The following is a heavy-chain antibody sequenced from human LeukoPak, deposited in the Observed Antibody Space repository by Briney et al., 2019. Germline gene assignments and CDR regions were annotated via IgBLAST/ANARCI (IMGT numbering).Heavy chain of an antibody. V-gene: IGHV4-59*08. D-gene: IGHD4-17*01. CDR3: ARQGDYGDYFDY. Sequence: SETLSLTCTVSGGSISSYYWSWIRQPPGKGLEWIGYIYYSGSTNYNPSLKSRVAISVDTSKNQFSLKLSSVTAADTAVYYCARQGDYGDYFDYWGQGTLVTVSS. CDR2: IYYSGST. J-gene: IGHJ4*02. CDR1: GGSISSYY.